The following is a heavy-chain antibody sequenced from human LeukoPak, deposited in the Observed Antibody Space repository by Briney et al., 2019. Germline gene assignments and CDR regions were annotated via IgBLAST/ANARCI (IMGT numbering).Heavy chain of an antibody. Sequence: SQTLSLTCTVSGDSISSGDYYWSWIRQHPGKGLEWIGYISFSGNTYYNPSLQSRVTISVGTSKTQFSLKLTSVTAADPAVYYCARVVTSFGVVMESTNAFDIWGQGTKVTVSS. D-gene: IGHD3-3*01. CDR2: ISFSGNT. CDR1: GDSISSGDYY. J-gene: IGHJ3*02. V-gene: IGHV4-31*03. CDR3: ARVVTSFGVVMESTNAFDI.